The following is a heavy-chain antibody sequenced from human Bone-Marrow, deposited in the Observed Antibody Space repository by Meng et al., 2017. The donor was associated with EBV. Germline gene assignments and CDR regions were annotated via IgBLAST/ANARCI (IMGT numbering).Heavy chain of an antibody. D-gene: IGHD6-13*01. V-gene: IGHV4-34*01. CDR3: ARGTSDSSSLNWFDP. CDR2: INHRGST. CDR1: GGSFSGYY. J-gene: IGHJ5*02. Sequence: QVQLQQWGAGLLKPSETLSLTCAVDGGSFSGYYLSLIRQPPGKGLEWIGEINHRGSTNYNPSLKSRVTISVDTFKNQFSLKLSSVTAADTAVYYCARGTSDSSSLNWFDPWGQGTLVTVSS.